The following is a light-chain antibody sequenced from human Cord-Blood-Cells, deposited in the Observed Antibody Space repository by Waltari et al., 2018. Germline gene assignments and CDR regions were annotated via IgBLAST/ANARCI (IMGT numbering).Light chain of an antibody. CDR3: SSYTSSSTLAYV. V-gene: IGLV2-14*01. Sequence: QSALTQPASVSGSPGQSITISCTGTSSDVGGYNYVSWYQQHPGKAPKLMIYDVSHRPSGFYNRFSGSKSDNTASLTISGLQAEYEADYYCSSYTSSSTLAYVFGTGTKVTVL. CDR2: DVS. J-gene: IGLJ1*01. CDR1: SSDVGGYNY.